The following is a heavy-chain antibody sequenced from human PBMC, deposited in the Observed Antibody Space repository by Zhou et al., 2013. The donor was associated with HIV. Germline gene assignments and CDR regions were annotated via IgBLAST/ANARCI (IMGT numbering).Heavy chain of an antibody. V-gene: IGHV1-2*02. J-gene: IGHJ3*02. CDR3: ARGEARRGYDSGGYSIFDAFDI. D-gene: IGHD3-22*01. CDR2: MNPNSGDT. Sequence: QVQLVQSGAEVKKPGASVKVSCKTSGYTFTGYYMHWVRQAPGQGLEWMGWMNPNSGDTNYAQKFQGRVTMTRDTSISTAYMELSRLRSDDTAVFYCARGEARRGYDSGGYSIFDAFDIWGHGTMVTVSS. CDR1: GYTFTGYY.